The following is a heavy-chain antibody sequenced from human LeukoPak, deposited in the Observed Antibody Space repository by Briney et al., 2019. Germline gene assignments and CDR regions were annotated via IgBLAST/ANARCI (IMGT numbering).Heavy chain of an antibody. CDR2: IYHSGST. CDR1: GGSISSGNW. D-gene: IGHD3-16*01. V-gene: IGHV4-4*02. Sequence: SETLSLTCAVSGGSISSGNWWSWVRQSPGKGLEWIGEIYHSGSTNYNPSLKSRVTISVDRSKNHFSLKLSSVTAADTAVYYCARPGFGGAFDIWGQGTMVTVYS. CDR3: ARPGFGGAFDI. J-gene: IGHJ3*02.